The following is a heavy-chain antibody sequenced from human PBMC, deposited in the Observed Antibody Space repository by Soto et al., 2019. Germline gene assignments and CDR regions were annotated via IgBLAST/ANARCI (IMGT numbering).Heavy chain of an antibody. CDR1: GGTFSSYT. CDR3: ARCRGTVAGTNSGFDY. Sequence: QVQLVQSGAEVKKPGSSVKVSCKASGGTFSSYTISWMRQAPGQGLEWMGRIIPILGIANYAQKFQGRGTITADKSTSTAYMELSSLRSEDTAVYYCARCRGTVAGTNSGFDYWGQGTLVTVSS. D-gene: IGHD6-19*01. CDR2: IIPILGIA. J-gene: IGHJ4*02. V-gene: IGHV1-69*02.